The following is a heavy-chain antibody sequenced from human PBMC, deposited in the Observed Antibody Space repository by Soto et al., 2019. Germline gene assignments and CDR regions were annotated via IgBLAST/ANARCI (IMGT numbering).Heavy chain of an antibody. CDR3: ARDPDTVVIPWNWFDP. V-gene: IGHV3-48*03. CDR1: GCTFSSYE. Sequence: PGGSLRRSCAASGCTFSSYEMNWGRQAPGKGLEWVSYISSSGSTIYYAESVKGRFTISRDNAKNSLYLQMNSLRAEDTAVYYCARDPDTVVIPWNWFDPWGQGTLVTVSS. CDR2: ISSSGSTI. D-gene: IGHD2-15*01. J-gene: IGHJ5*02.